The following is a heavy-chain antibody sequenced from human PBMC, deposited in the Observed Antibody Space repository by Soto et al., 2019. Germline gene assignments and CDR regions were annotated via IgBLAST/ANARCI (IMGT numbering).Heavy chain of an antibody. D-gene: IGHD6-19*01. J-gene: IGHJ4*02. CDR3: ARSVEWLASFDY. Sequence: QVQLVQSGAEVKKPGASVKVSCKASGYTFTSYDINWVRQATGQGLEWMGCMNPNSGNTGYAQKFQGRITMTRNTSISTAYMELSSLRSEDTAVYYCARSVEWLASFDYWGQGTLVTVSS. V-gene: IGHV1-8*01. CDR1: GYTFTSYD. CDR2: MNPNSGNT.